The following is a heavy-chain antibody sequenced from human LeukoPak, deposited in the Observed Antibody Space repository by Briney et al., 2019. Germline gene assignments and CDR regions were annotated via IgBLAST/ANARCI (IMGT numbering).Heavy chain of an antibody. Sequence: ASVKVSCKASGYTFTSYGISWVRQAPGQGLEWMGGIIPIFGTANYAQKFQGRVTITADKSTSTAYMELSSLRSEDTAVYYCARVLRYGGNSVLGYWGQGTLVTVSS. CDR3: ARVLRYGGNSVLGY. V-gene: IGHV1-69*06. CDR1: GYTFTSYG. J-gene: IGHJ4*02. D-gene: IGHD4-23*01. CDR2: IIPIFGTA.